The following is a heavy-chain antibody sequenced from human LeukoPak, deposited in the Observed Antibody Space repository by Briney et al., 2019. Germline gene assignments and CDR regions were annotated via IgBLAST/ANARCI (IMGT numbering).Heavy chain of an antibody. V-gene: IGHV3-43*02. CDR2: ISGDGATT. CDR1: GFTFDDYA. J-gene: IGHJ4*02. Sequence: GGCLRLSCAVSGFTFDDYAMHWVRQAPGKGLEWVSLISGDGATTYYADSVKGRFTISTDNSKNSLYLQMNSLRTEDTALYYCAKTPPSYGRWGQGTLVTVSS. D-gene: IGHD1-14*01. CDR3: AKTPPSYGR.